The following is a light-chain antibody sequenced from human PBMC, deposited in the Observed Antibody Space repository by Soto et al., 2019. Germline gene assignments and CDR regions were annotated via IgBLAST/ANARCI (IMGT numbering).Light chain of an antibody. J-gene: IGKJ5*01. CDR2: GAS. CDR1: QSVSSSY. V-gene: IGKV3-20*01. Sequence: EIVLTQSPGTLSLSPGERATLSCRASQSVSSSYLAWYQQKPGQAPRLLIYGASCRAAGIPARFSGSASGTDFTLTISRLEPEDFAVYYCQQYGSTPAITFGQGTRLEIK. CDR3: QQYGSTPAIT.